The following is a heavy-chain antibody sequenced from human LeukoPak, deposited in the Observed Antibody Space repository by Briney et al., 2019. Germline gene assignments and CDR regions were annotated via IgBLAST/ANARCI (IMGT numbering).Heavy chain of an antibody. CDR3: AREDYYNSGGYYLDY. CDR1: GGSISSGSYY. V-gene: IGHV4-61*02. CDR2: IYTSGST. D-gene: IGHD3-22*01. Sequence: PSETLSLTCTVSGGSISSGSYYWSWIRQPAGKGLEWIGRIYTSGSTNYNPSLKSRVTISVGTSKNQFSLKLSSVTAADTAVYFCAREDYYNSGGYYLDYWGQGTPVTVSS. J-gene: IGHJ4*02.